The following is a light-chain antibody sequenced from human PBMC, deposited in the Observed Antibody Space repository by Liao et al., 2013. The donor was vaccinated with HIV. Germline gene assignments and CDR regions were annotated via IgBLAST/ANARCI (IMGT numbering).Light chain of an antibody. Sequence: SYVLTQPPSLSVAPGQTASIPCGGNDIGSKSVHWYQQKPGQAPVLVIYYDTDRPSGIPERFSGSNSGNTATLTISSVEAGDEADYYCQVWDSDSDHVIFGGGTKLTVL. V-gene: IGLV3-21*02. CDR1: DIGSKS. J-gene: IGLJ2*01. CDR3: QVWDSDSDHVI. CDR2: YDT.